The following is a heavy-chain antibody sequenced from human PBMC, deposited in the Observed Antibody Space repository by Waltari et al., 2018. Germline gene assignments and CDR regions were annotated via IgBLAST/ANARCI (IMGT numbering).Heavy chain of an antibody. D-gene: IGHD3-22*01. CDR1: GGSISSSSYY. V-gene: IGHV4-39*07. CDR2: IYYSGST. CDR3: AKAFDSSGSDFDY. Sequence: QLQLQESGPGLVKPSETLSLTCTVSGGSISSSSYYWGWIRQPPGKGLEWIGSIYYSGSTYYNPSLKSRVTISVDTSKNQFSLKLSSVTAADTAVYYCAKAFDSSGSDFDYWGQGTLVTVSS. J-gene: IGHJ4*02.